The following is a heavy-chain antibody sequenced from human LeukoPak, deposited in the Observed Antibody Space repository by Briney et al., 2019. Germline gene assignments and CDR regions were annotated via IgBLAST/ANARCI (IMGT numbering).Heavy chain of an antibody. CDR1: GGSISNY. Sequence: SETLSLTCTVSGGSISNYWSWIRQPPGKGLEWIGYIYYSGSTSYNPSLKSRVTISVDTSKKQFSLKLSSVTAADTAVYYCAKRRGLELLYYYYMDVWGKGTTVTVSS. CDR3: AKRRGLELLYYYYMDV. D-gene: IGHD1-7*01. J-gene: IGHJ6*03. CDR2: IYYSGST. V-gene: IGHV4-59*01.